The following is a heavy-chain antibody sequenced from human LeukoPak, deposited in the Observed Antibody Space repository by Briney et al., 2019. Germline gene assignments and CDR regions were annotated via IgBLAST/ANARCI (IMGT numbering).Heavy chain of an antibody. J-gene: IGHJ4*02. CDR3: ARLNYYDSSGPLDY. Sequence: SETLSLTCTVSGGSISSYYWSWIRQPPGKGLEWLGYIYYSGSTNYNPSLKSRVTISVDTSKNQFSLKLSSVTAADTAVYYCARLNYYDSSGPLDYWGQGTLVTVSS. CDR2: IYYSGST. CDR1: GGSISSYY. V-gene: IGHV4-59*08. D-gene: IGHD3-22*01.